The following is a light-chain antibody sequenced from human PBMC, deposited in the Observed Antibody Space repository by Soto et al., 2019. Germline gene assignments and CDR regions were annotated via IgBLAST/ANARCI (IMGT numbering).Light chain of an antibody. CDR2: EVS. CDR1: SSDAGGYNY. V-gene: IGLV2-14*01. CDR3: SSYTSSSTLDV. Sequence: QSALTQPASVSGSPGQSITISCTGTSSDAGGYNYVSWYQQHPGKAPKLMIYEVSNRPSGVSNRFSGSKSGNTASLTISGLQAEDEADYYCSSYTSSSTLDVFXTGTKVTVL. J-gene: IGLJ1*01.